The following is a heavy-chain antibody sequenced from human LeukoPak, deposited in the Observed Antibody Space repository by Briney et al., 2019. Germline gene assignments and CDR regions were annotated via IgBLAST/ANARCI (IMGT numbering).Heavy chain of an antibody. V-gene: IGHV3-48*03. CDR1: GFTFSSYE. D-gene: IGHD3-10*02. CDR3: AELGITMIGGV. CDR2: ISSSCSTI. J-gene: IGHJ6*04. Sequence: GGSLRLSCAACGFTFSSYEMHWVRQAPGKALEWVSYISSSCSTIYYADSVKGRFTIPRDNAKNSLYLQMNSLRAEDTAVYYCAELGITMIGGVWGKGTTVTISS.